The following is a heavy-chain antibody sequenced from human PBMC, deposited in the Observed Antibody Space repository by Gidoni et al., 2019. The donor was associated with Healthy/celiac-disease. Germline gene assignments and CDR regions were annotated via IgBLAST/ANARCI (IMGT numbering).Heavy chain of an antibody. D-gene: IGHD3-3*01. CDR3: ARVYDFWSGPIDP. Sequence: QVQLQELGPGLVKPSQTLSLTCTVSVGSLSSGDYYWSWIRQPPGKGLEWIGYIYYSGSTYYNPSLKSRVTISVDTSKNQFSLKLSSVTAADTAVYYCARVYDFWSGPIDPWGQGTLVTVSS. J-gene: IGHJ5*02. V-gene: IGHV4-30-4*01. CDR2: IYYSGST. CDR1: VGSLSSGDYY.